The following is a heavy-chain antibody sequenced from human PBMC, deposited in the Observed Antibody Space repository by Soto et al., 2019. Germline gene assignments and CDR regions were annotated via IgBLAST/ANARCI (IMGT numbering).Heavy chain of an antibody. CDR2: ISYDGSNK. V-gene: IGHV3-30-3*01. CDR1: GFTFSSYA. CDR3: ARDRRITMVRGGQYYYGMDV. D-gene: IGHD3-10*01. Sequence: GGSLRLSCAASGFTFSSYAMHWVRQAPGKGLEWVAVISYDGSNKYYADSVKGRFTISRDNSKNTLYLQMNSLRAEDTAVYYCARDRRITMVRGGQYYYGMDVWGQGTTVTVSS. J-gene: IGHJ6*02.